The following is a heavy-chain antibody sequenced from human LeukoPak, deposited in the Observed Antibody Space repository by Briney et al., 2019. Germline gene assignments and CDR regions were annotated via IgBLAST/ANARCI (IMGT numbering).Heavy chain of an antibody. Sequence: GKSLKISCKASGYGFTSYWIGWVRQMPGKGLEWMGIIDPSDSETRYTPSFQGQVTISVDKSLTTAYLQWNSLKASDTAMYYCARQTAMGRSGDYWGQGTLVTVSS. CDR3: ARQTAMGRSGDY. D-gene: IGHD5-18*01. V-gene: IGHV5-51*01. CDR1: GYGFTSYW. CDR2: IDPSDSET. J-gene: IGHJ4*02.